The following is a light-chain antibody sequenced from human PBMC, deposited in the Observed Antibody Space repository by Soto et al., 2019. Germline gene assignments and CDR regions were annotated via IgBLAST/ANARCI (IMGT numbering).Light chain of an antibody. CDR1: SSDVGSYNL. Sequence: QSALTQPASVSGSPGQSITISCTGTSSDVGSYNLVSWYQQHPGKAPKLMIYEGSKRPSGVSNRFSGSKSGNTASLTISGLQAEDEADYYCCSYAGSYTYVFGTGPKVPVL. CDR2: EGS. V-gene: IGLV2-23*01. CDR3: CSYAGSYTYV. J-gene: IGLJ1*01.